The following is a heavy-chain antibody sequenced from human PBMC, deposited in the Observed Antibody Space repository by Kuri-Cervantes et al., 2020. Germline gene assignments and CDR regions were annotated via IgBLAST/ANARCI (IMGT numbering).Heavy chain of an antibody. V-gene: IGHV4-59*01. J-gene: IGHJ5*02. Sequence: ESLKPPCTVPGGSISSYYWSWIRQPPGKGLEWIGYIYYSGSTNYNPSLKSRVTISVDTSKNQFSLKLSSVTAADTAVYYCARDLGVATIRGNWFDPWGQGTLVTVSS. CDR3: ARDLGVATIRGNWFDP. CDR2: IYYSGST. CDR1: GGSISSYY. D-gene: IGHD5-12*01.